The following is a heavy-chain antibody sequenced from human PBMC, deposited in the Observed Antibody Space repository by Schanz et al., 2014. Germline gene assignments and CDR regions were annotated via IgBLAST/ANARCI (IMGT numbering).Heavy chain of an antibody. CDR1: EFSFSSFG. CDR2: ISSSSSYI. V-gene: IGHV3-21*05. CDR3: VPMSIAAH. D-gene: IGHD6-6*01. J-gene: IGHJ4*02. Sequence: EVQLVESGGGLVQPRGSLRLSCAASEFSFSSFGMNWVRQAPGKGLEWVSYISSSSSYIFYADSVKGRFTISRDNAKNSLYLQMNSLRAEDTAVYYCVPMSIAAHWGQGTLVTVSS.